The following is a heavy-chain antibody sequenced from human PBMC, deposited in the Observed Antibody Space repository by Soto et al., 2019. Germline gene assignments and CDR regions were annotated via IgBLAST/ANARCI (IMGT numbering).Heavy chain of an antibody. CDR3: ARDDSYSPGSYFDS. CDR1: GYTFTGYH. J-gene: IGHJ4*02. Sequence: ASVKVSCKASGYTFTGYHLHWVRQAPGQGLEWMGWIQPNSGGTSYAQKFQGRVTMTRDTPISTAYMELSRLRSDETAIYYCARDDSYSPGSYFDSWGQGTLVTVAS. D-gene: IGHD2-15*01. CDR2: IQPNSGGT. V-gene: IGHV1-2*02.